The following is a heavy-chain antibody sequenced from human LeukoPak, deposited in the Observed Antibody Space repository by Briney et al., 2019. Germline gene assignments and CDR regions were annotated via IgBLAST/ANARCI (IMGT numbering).Heavy chain of an antibody. J-gene: IGHJ4*02. CDR2: IYYSGST. D-gene: IGHD6-19*01. CDR3: ARGKVVAGTPGQNSWDY. CDR1: GGSISSSSYY. V-gene: IGHV4-39*07. Sequence: SETLSLTCTVSGGSISSSSYYWGWIRQPPGKGLEWIGSIYYSGSTNYNPSLKSRATVSVDTSRNQFSLKLSSVTAADTAVYYCARGKVVAGTPGQNSWDYWGQGTLVTVSS.